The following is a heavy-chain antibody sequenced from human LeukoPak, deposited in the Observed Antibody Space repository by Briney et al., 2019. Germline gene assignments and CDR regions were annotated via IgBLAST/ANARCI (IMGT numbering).Heavy chain of an antibody. V-gene: IGHV4-34*01. CDR2: INHSGST. Sequence: NPSETLSLTCAVYGGSFSGYYWSWIRQPPGKGLEWIGEINHSGSTNYNPSLKSRVTISVDTSKNQFSLKLSSVTAADTAVYYCARCGVVVTAFDIWGQGTMVTVSS. CDR3: ARCGVVVTAFDI. D-gene: IGHD3-22*01. J-gene: IGHJ3*02. CDR1: GGSFSGYY.